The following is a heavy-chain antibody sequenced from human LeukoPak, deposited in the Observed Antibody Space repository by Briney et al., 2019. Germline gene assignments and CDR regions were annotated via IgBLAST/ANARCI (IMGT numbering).Heavy chain of an antibody. CDR2: ISWNSGRI. CDR1: GFTFDDYA. V-gene: IGHV3-9*01. Sequence: PGGSLRLSCAASGFTFDDYAMHWVRQAPGKVLEWVSGISWNSGRIGYADSVKGRFTISRDNAKNSLYLQMNSLRVEDTALYYCAKDFYRLGEFDAFDNWGQGTMVTVSS. CDR3: AKDFYRLGEFDAFDN. D-gene: IGHD3-16*01. J-gene: IGHJ3*02.